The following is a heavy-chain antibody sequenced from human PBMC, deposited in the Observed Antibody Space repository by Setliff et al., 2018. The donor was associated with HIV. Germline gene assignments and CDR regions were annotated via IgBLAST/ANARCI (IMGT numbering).Heavy chain of an antibody. CDR3: SKEKFTFTVVRGVIDS. V-gene: IGHV3-53*01. J-gene: IGHJ4*02. Sequence: GGSLRLSCAASGFTVSNDYMSWVRQAPGRGLEWVSVIHSGGSTYYADSVKGRFTISRDKSKNTLYLQMNSLRAEDTAFYYCSKEKFTFTVVRGVIDSWGQGTLVTVSS. CDR2: IHSGGST. D-gene: IGHD3-10*01. CDR1: GFTVSNDY.